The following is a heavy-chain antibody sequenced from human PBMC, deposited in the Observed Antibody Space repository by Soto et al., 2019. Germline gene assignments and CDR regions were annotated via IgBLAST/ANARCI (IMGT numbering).Heavy chain of an antibody. V-gene: IGHV3-7*01. Sequence: LRLCCAASGFAFSSDWMSWVRQAPGKGLERVANIKQDGSEKYYVDSVKGRFTISRDNAKTSLYLQMNSLRAEDTAVYYCATRATTFYYYYCMDVCSQGRTVTV. CDR2: IKQDGSEK. CDR1: GFAFSSDW. CDR3: ATRATTFYYYYCMDV. J-gene: IGHJ6*02. D-gene: IGHD1-26*01.